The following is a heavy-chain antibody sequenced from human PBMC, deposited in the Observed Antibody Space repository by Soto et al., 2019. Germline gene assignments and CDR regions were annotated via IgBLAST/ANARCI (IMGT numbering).Heavy chain of an antibody. D-gene: IGHD6-19*01. CDR2: VVHWGTT. CDR3: ARHIGVTGTRGFDY. J-gene: IGHJ4*02. CDR1: GASISDNNW. V-gene: IGHV4-4*02. Sequence: QVQLQESGPGLVKPSGTVSLTCAVSGASISDNNWWSWVRQPPGKGLEWIGEVVHWGTTNYNPSLRSRVTISMDKSKNQISLTLSSVPAADSALYYCARHIGVTGTRGFDYWGQGTLVTVSS.